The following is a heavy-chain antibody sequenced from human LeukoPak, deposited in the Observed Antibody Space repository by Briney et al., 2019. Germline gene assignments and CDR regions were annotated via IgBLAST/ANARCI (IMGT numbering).Heavy chain of an antibody. Sequence: SETLSLTCTVSGGSISSYSWNWIRQPPGKRLEWIGYIYNSGSTSYYPSLKSRVAISVDTSKNQFSLKLSSVTAADTAVYYCARDRGYSSSWYYYYMDVWGKGTTVTISS. V-gene: IGHV4-59*12. CDR1: GGSISSYS. D-gene: IGHD6-13*01. CDR3: ARDRGYSSSWYYYYMDV. J-gene: IGHJ6*03. CDR2: IYNSGST.